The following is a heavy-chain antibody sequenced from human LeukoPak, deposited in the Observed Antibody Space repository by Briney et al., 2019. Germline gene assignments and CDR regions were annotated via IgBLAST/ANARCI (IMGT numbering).Heavy chain of an antibody. J-gene: IGHJ4*01. CDR2: IYYSGST. CDR1: GRSNSSSSYY. V-gene: IGHV4-39*01. Sequence: LETLCVTRTVSGRSNSSSSYYWGCIRQPPGQGLEWIGTIYYSGSTYYNPVLKTRVTISVDTSKYQFSLKLSSVTAADTAVYYCARYVLSVAGTSLWGQARLASVSS. D-gene: IGHD6-19*01. CDR3: ARYVLSVAGTSL.